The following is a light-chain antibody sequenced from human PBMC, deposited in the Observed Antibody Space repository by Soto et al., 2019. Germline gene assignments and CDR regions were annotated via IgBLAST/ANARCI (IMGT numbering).Light chain of an antibody. V-gene: IGLV2-14*01. CDR3: SSYTSSSTT. CDR2: DVS. Sequence: QSALTQPASVSGSPGQSITISCTGTSSDVGGYNYVSWYQQHPGKAPKLMFYDVSNRPSGVSNRFSGSKSGNTASLTISGLQAEDEADYYCSSYTSSSTTFGGGTKLTVL. CDR1: SSDVGGYNY. J-gene: IGLJ2*01.